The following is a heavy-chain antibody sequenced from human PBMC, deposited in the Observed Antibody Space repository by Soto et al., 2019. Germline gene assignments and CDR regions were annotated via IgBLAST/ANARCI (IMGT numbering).Heavy chain of an antibody. V-gene: IGHV4-59*01. CDR2: IYYSGST. D-gene: IGHD3-3*01. CDR3: ARDYYDFWSGYLTADYYYYYMDV. CDR1: GGSISSYY. J-gene: IGHJ6*03. Sequence: SETLSLTCTVSGGSISSYYWGWIRQPPGKGLERIGYIYYSGSTNYNPSLKSRVTISVDTFKNQFSLKLSSVTAADTAVYYCARDYYDFWSGYLTADYYYYYMDVWGKGTTVT.